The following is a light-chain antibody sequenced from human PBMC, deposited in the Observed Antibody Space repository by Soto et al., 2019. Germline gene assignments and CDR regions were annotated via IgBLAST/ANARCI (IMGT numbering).Light chain of an antibody. V-gene: IGKV3-15*01. CDR2: GAS. J-gene: IGKJ1*01. CDR3: QQYNNWPPWT. CDR1: QSVSNN. Sequence: EIVMTQSPATLSVSPGERATLSCRASQSVSNNLAWYQQKPGQATRLLIYGASTSATGIPARFSGSGSGTEFTLTISSLQSEDCAVYYCQQYNNWPPWTFGQGTKVEIK.